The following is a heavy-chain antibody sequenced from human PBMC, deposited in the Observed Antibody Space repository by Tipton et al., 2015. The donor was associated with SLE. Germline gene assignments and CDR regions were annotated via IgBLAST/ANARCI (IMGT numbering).Heavy chain of an antibody. CDR2: IHHSGST. CDR1: GSSISSGGYS. Sequence: TLSLTCTVYGSSISSGGYSWSWIRQPPGKGLEWIGYIHHSGSTYYNPSLKSRVTITVDRSKNQFSLKLSSVTAADTAVYYCARAAEGLWMAPTNWYFDLWGRGTLVTVSS. CDR3: ARAAEGLWMAPTNWYFDL. D-gene: IGHD5-24*01. V-gene: IGHV4-30-2*01. J-gene: IGHJ2*01.